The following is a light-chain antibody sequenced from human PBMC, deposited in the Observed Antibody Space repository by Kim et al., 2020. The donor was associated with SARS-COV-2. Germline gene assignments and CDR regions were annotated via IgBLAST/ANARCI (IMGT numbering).Light chain of an antibody. CDR2: AAS. Sequence: DIQMTQSPSSLSASVGDRVTITCRASQGISSYLAWYQQKPGKVPKLLIYAASTLQSGVPSRFSGSGSETDFTLTISSLQPEDVATYYSQKYNSTPFTFGPGTKVDIK. CDR3: QKYNSTPFT. CDR1: QGISSY. J-gene: IGKJ3*01. V-gene: IGKV1-27*01.